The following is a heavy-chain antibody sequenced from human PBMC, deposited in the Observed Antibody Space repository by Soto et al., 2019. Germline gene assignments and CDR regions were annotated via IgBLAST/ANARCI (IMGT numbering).Heavy chain of an antibody. Sequence: SETLSLTCTVSGGSISSSNYYWAWIRQSPGKGLEWIGSVYYNGFTYYNPSLKSRVTISVDTSKNQFSLKLTSVTAADTAVYYCARMGDFWSGPGELDPWGQGTLLTVSS. CDR2: VYYNGFT. CDR1: GGSISSSNYY. D-gene: IGHD3-3*01. V-gene: IGHV4-39*01. CDR3: ARMGDFWSGPGELDP. J-gene: IGHJ5*02.